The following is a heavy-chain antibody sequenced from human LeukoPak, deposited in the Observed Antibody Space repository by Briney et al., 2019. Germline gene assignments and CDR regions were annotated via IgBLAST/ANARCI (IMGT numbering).Heavy chain of an antibody. J-gene: IGHJ4*02. CDR2: ISYDGSNK. Sequence: GRSLRLSCAASGFTFSSYGMHWVRQAPGKGLEWVAVISYDGSNKYYADSVKGRFTISRDNSKNTLYLQMNSLRAEDTAVYYCAKDLYVCGSYLDYWGQGTLVTVSS. CDR3: AKDLYVCGSYLDY. CDR1: GFTFSSYG. V-gene: IGHV3-30*18. D-gene: IGHD3-16*01.